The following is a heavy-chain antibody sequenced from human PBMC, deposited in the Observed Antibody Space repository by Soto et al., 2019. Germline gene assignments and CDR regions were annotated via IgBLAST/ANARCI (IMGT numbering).Heavy chain of an antibody. D-gene: IGHD2-15*01. CDR3: AADSRYCSGGNCEDY. CDR1: GYTFTSYY. J-gene: IGHJ4*02. V-gene: IGHV1-46*01. CDR2: INPSGGST. Sequence: ASVKVSCKASGYTFTSYYMHWVRQAPGQGLEWMGIINPSGGSTSYAQKFQGRVTMTRDTSTSTAYMELSSLRSEDTAVYYCAADSRYCSGGNCEDYWGQGTLVTVSS.